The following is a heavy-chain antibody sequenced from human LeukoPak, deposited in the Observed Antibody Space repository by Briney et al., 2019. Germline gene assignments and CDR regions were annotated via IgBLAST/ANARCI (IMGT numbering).Heavy chain of an antibody. J-gene: IGHJ4*02. CDR3: AVAPGDY. CDR2: INPNSDYT. D-gene: IGHD2-21*01. V-gene: IGHV1-2*02. Sequence: ASVKVSCKASGYTFTGYYIHWVRQAPGQGLEWMGWINPNSDYTFYAQKFQGRVTPTRDTSISTVYMELTTLTSDDTALYYCAVAPGDYWGQGTLVSVSA. CDR1: GYTFTGYY.